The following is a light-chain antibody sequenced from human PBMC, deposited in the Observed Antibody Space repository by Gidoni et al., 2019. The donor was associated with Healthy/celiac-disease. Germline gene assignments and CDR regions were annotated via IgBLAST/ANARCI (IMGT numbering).Light chain of an antibody. J-gene: IGLJ3*02. V-gene: IGLV6-57*01. CDR1: SGSIASNY. CDR2: EDN. Sequence: NFMLTQPHSVSESPGQTVTISCTRSSGSIASNYVQWYQQRPGSSPTTVIYEDNQRPSGVPDRFSGSIDSSSNSASLTISGLKTEDEADYYCQSYDSSTSWVFGGGTKLTVL. CDR3: QSYDSSTSWV.